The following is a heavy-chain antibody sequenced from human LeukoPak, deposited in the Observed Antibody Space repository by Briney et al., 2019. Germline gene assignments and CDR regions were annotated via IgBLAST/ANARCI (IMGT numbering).Heavy chain of an antibody. Sequence: GGCLRLSCAASGYTFSSYAMGWVRQAPGKGLEWVSAISGSGANTYYADSVKGRFTISRDNSKNTLYLQMNSLRADDTAVYNCAKGRALEVVAAFNYWGQGTVVTVSS. CDR2: ISGSGANT. V-gene: IGHV3-23*01. CDR1: GYTFSSYA. J-gene: IGHJ4*02. CDR3: AKGRALEVVAAFNY. D-gene: IGHD2-15*01.